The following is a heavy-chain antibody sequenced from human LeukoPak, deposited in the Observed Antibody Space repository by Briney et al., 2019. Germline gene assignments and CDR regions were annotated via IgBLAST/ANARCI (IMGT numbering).Heavy chain of an antibody. J-gene: IGHJ4*02. CDR2: ISSSGSTI. CDR1: GFTFSSYE. D-gene: IGHD3-22*01. Sequence: QAGRSLRLSCAASGFTFSSYEMNWVRQAPGKGLEWVSYISSSGSTIYYADSVKGRFTISRDNAKNSLYLQMNSLRAEDTAVYYCARDYYYDSSGYLVYWGQGTLVTVSS. V-gene: IGHV3-48*03. CDR3: ARDYYYDSSGYLVY.